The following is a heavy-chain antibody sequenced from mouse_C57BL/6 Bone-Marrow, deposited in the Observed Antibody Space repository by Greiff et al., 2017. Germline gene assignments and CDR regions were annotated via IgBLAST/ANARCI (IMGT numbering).Heavy chain of an antibody. V-gene: IGHV1-22*01. J-gene: IGHJ3*01. D-gene: IGHD1-1*01. CDR2: INTNNGGT. Sequence: VQLKESGPELVKPGASVKMSCKASGYTFTDYNMHWVQQSHGKSLEWIGYINTNNGGTSYNQKFKGKATLTVNKSSSTAYMELRSLTSADSAVYYCARRAGYYGSPAWFAYWGQGTLVTVSA. CDR3: ARRAGYYGSPAWFAY. CDR1: GYTFTDYN.